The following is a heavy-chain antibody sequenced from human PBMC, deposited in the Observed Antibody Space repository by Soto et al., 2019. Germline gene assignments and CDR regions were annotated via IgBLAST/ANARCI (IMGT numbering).Heavy chain of an antibody. CDR2: IYGGVST. V-gene: IGHV3-53*01. CDR1: GFSVSSNY. Sequence: PGGSLRLSCTASGFSVSSNYMSWVRQAPGGGLEWVSIIYGGVSTDYADSVKGRFTISRDNSKNTLYLQMNSLRAEDTAVYYCAREGYDFWSGYQWYGMDVWGQGTTVTVSS. J-gene: IGHJ6*02. CDR3: AREGYDFWSGYQWYGMDV. D-gene: IGHD3-3*01.